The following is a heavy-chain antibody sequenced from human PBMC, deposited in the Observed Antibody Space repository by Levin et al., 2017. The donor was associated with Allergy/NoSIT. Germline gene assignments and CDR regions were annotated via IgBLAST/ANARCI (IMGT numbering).Heavy chain of an antibody. CDR2: IYYSGST. Sequence: SETLSLTCTVSGGSIGSGGYYWSWIRQHPGKGLEWIGYIYYSGSTYYNPSLKSRVTISVDTSKNQFSLKLSSVTAADTAVYYCSSVRGALEPGGASDAFDIWGQGTMVTVSS. D-gene: IGHD3-16*01. V-gene: IGHV4-31*03. CDR3: SSVRGALEPGGASDAFDI. CDR1: GGSIGSGGYY. J-gene: IGHJ3*02.